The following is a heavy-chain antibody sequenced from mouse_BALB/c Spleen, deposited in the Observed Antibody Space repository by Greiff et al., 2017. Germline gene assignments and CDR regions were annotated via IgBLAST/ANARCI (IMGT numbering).Heavy chain of an antibody. CDR3: ARYGNYNDY. D-gene: IGHD2-10*02. J-gene: IGHJ2*01. Sequence: DVQLQESGPGLVKPSQSLSLTCSVTGYSITSGYYWNWIRQFPGNKLEWMGYISYDGSNNYNPSHKNRISITRDTSKNQFFLKLNSVTTEDTATYYCARYGNYNDYWGQGTTLTVSS. CDR1: GYSITSGYY. V-gene: IGHV3-6*02. CDR2: ISYDGSN.